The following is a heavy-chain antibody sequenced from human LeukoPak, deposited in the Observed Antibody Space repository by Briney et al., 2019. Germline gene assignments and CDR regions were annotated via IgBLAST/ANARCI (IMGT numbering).Heavy chain of an antibody. V-gene: IGHV3-11*01. CDR1: GFTFSDYY. CDR2: ISSSGSTI. CDR3: ARGEEKEMFGDDFEY. Sequence: GGSLRLSCAASGFTFSDYYMSWIRQAPGKGLEWVSYISSSGSTIYYADSVKGRFTISRDNAKNSLYLQTNSLRAEDTAVYYCARGEEKEMFGDDFEYWGQGPLVTVSS. D-gene: IGHD3-3*01. J-gene: IGHJ4*02.